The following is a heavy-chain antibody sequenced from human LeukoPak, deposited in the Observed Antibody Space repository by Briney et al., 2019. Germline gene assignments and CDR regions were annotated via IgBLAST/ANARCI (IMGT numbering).Heavy chain of an antibody. CDR3: ASQKANFYDSSGDV. CDR1: GFSFSSSA. CDR2: ISGRGGNT. Sequence: GGSLRLSFAASGFSFSSSAMSWVRQAAGKGLDGVSAISGRGGNTYYAGSVKGRFTIFRDNSKNMLYMQMTSIRAEDTALYYCASQKANFYDSSGDVWGQGTTVTVSS. D-gene: IGHD3-22*01. J-gene: IGHJ6*02. V-gene: IGHV3-23*01.